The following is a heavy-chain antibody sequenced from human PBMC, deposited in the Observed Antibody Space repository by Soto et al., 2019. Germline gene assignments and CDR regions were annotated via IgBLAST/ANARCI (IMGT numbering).Heavy chain of an antibody. Sequence: GGSLRLSCAASGFTFSSYSMNWVRQAPGKGLEWVSSISSSSYIYYADSVKGRFTISRDNAKNSLYLQMNSLRAEDTAVYYCARAPVGATFDYWGQGTLVTVSS. CDR2: ISSSSYI. CDR1: GFTFSSYS. D-gene: IGHD1-26*01. J-gene: IGHJ4*02. V-gene: IGHV3-21*01. CDR3: ARAPVGATFDY.